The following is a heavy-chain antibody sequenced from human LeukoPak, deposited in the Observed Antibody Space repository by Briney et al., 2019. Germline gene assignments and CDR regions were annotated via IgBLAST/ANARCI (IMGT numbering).Heavy chain of an antibody. J-gene: IGHJ3*02. V-gene: IGHV4-30-4*01. Sequence: PSETLSLTCTVSGGSISSGDYYWSWIRQPPGKGLEWFGYIYYSGSTYYNPSLKSRVTISVDTSKNQFSLKLSSVTAADTAVYYCARATSMGAFDIWGQGTMVTVSS. CDR2: IYYSGST. D-gene: IGHD3-16*01. CDR1: GGSISSGDYY. CDR3: ARATSMGAFDI.